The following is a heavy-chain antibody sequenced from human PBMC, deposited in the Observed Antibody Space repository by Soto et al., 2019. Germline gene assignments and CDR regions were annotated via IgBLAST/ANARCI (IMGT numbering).Heavy chain of an antibody. CDR2: ISSSSSTI. D-gene: IGHD2-15*01. CDR1: GFTFSSYS. CDR3: ARDRSDGYSGYGMDV. J-gene: IGHJ6*02. V-gene: IGHV3-48*02. Sequence: EVQLVESGGGLVQPGGSRRLSCAASGFTFSSYSMNWVRQAPGKGLEWVSYISSSSSTIYYADSVKGRFTISRDNAKNSLYLQMNSLRDEDTAVYYCARDRSDGYSGYGMDVWGQGTTVTVSS.